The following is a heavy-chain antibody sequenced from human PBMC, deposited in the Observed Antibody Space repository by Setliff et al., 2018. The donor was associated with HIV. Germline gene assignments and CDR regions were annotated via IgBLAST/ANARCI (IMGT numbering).Heavy chain of an antibody. J-gene: IGHJ5*01. CDR1: GGSFSGYY. D-gene: IGHD1-1*01. Sequence: SETLSLTCAVYGGSFSGYYWSWIRQPPGKGLEWIGEIDHGGSPTYNPSFKSRVSISLDTANKQFSLTLNSLTAADSALYFCAGGFPKYNFRLFDSWGQGTLVTVSS. CDR3: AGGFPKYNFRLFDS. V-gene: IGHV4-34*01. CDR2: IDHGGSP.